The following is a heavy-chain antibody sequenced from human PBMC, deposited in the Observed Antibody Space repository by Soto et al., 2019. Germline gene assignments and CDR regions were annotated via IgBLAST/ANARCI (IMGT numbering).Heavy chain of an antibody. CDR2: IYHSGST. J-gene: IGHJ6*02. CDR1: GGSISSSNW. D-gene: IGHD6-13*01. Sequence: QVQLQESGPGLVKPSGTLSLTCAVSGGSISSSNWWSWVRQPPGKGLEWIGEIYHSGSTNYNPSLKSRVTISVDKSKNQFSLKLSSVTAADTAVYYCARNSEYSSSTHYYYGMDVWGQGTTVTVSS. CDR3: ARNSEYSSSTHYYYGMDV. V-gene: IGHV4-4*02.